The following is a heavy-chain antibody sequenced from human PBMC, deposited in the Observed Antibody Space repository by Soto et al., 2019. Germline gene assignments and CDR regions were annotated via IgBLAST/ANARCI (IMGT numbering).Heavy chain of an antibody. Sequence: QITLKESGPTLVKPTQTLTLTCTFSGFSLSTSGVGVGWIRQPPGKALEWLALIYWDDDKRFSPSLKSRLTITKDTTKNQVVLTMTNMDPVDTATYYCAHTVVTLDAFDIWGQGTMVTVSS. CDR2: IYWDDDK. D-gene: IGHD2-21*02. CDR3: AHTVVTLDAFDI. CDR1: GFSLSTSGVG. J-gene: IGHJ3*02. V-gene: IGHV2-5*02.